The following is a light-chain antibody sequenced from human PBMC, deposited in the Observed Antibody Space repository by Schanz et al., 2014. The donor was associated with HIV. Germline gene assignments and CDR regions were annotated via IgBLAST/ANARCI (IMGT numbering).Light chain of an antibody. Sequence: SYELTQPPSVSVAPGKTARITCGGNNIGSKSVHWYQQKPGQAPVLVIYYDSDRPSGIPERFSGSNSGNTATLTISRVEAGDEADYYCQAWDSSTFVVFGGGTKLTVL. CDR1: NIGSKS. CDR2: YDS. J-gene: IGLJ2*01. V-gene: IGLV3-21*01. CDR3: QAWDSSTFVV.